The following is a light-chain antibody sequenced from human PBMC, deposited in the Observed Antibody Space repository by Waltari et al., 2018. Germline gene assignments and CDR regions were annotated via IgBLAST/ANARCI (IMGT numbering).Light chain of an antibody. CDR2: KDT. CDR3: QVWHPDIDPGV. J-gene: IGLJ1*01. V-gene: IGLV3-25*02. CDR1: ALPKQF. Sequence: SYELTQPPSVSVSPGQTATITCPGDALPKQFAFWYQQKPGQAPVLVTYKDTERPSGIPDRFSGSNSGNTATLTITSVEAGDEARYYCQVWHPDIDPGVFGTGTEVTVL.